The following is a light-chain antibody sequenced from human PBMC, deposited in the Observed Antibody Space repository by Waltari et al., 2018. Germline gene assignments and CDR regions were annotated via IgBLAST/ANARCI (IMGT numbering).Light chain of an antibody. CDR2: KAS. V-gene: IGKV1-5*03. Sequence: DIQMTQSPSILSASVGDTVTITCRTSQSISTWLAWYQQKPGKAPKLLISKASILESGVPSRCSGSGAGTEFTLTINSLQPDDFATVYCQHYNNYPPTFGGGTKVEIK. J-gene: IGKJ4*01. CDR3: QHYNNYPPT. CDR1: QSISTW.